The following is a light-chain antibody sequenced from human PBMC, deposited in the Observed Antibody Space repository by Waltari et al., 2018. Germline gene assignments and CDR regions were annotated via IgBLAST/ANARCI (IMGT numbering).Light chain of an antibody. J-gene: IGLJ3*02. Sequence: QSALTQPRSLSGSPGQSVTISCTGTSSDVGAKNYVSWYQHHPGKAPQLLIYDVTKRPSGVPDRFSGSKSDNTAFLTISGLQAEDEADYYCCSSAASWVFGGGTKLTVL. CDR2: DVT. CDR3: CSSAASWV. CDR1: SSDVGAKNY. V-gene: IGLV2-11*01.